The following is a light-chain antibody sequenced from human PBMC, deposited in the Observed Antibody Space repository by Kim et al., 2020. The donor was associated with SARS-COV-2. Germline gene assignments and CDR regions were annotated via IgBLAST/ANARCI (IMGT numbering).Light chain of an antibody. Sequence: SSYVGDGRTITYRASQISDTYLAWYQQKPGKAPNLLIYQASSLQIGVPSRFSGSGSGAEFTLTISNLQPDDFATYYCQHYIRFPYTFGQGTKLEI. J-gene: IGKJ2*01. CDR1: QISDTY. CDR2: QAS. CDR3: QHYIRFPYT. V-gene: IGKV1-5*03.